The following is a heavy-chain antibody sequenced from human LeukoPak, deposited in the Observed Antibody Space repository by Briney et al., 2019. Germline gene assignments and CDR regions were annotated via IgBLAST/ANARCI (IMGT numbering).Heavy chain of an antibody. CDR3: ARHSCYDS. J-gene: IGHJ4*02. Sequence: GQSLKISCKGSGFTFSTYSFAWVRQMPGKGLEWMGVIYAGDSSTRYRPSFQGQVTISVDKSISTAYLQWSSLRASDSAIYYCARHSCYDSWGQGTLVIVSS. CDR1: GFTFSTYS. D-gene: IGHD3-16*01. CDR2: IYAGDSST. V-gene: IGHV5-51*01.